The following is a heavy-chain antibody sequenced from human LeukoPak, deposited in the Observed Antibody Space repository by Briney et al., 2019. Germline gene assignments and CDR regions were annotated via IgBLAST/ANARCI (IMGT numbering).Heavy chain of an antibody. CDR1: GFTFRGNA. D-gene: IGHD5-12*01. Sequence: PGGPLKPSGEASGFTFRGNARSWVRQVPGKGLKWSPPIVGSPGDTHYADSVKGRFTISRDNYKNTLYLQMNSLRAEDTAEYYCAKVGLGYAGYDSGGYAYGDWGQGTLVTVSS. CDR2: IVGSPGDT. V-gene: IGHV3-23*01. J-gene: IGHJ4*02. CDR3: AKVGLGYAGYDSGGYAYGD.